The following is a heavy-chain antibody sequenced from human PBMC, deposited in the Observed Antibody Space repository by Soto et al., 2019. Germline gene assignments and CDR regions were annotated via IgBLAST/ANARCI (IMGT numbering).Heavy chain of an antibody. V-gene: IGHV3-21*01. D-gene: IGHD3-3*02. CDR3: ARVSLYYYGMDV. J-gene: IGHJ6*02. CDR1: GFTFSSYS. CDR2: ISSSSSYI. Sequence: EVQLVESGGGLIQPGGSLRLSCAASGFTFSSYSMNWVRQAPGKGLEWVSSISSSSSYIYYADSVKGRFTISRDNAKNSLYLQMNSLRAEDTAVYYCARVSLYYYGMDVWGQGTTVTVSS.